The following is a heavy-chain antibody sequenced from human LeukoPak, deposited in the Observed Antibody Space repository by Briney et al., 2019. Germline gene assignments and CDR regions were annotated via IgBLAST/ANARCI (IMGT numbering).Heavy chain of an antibody. Sequence: SQTLSLTCTVSGGSISSYYWSWIRQPAGKGLEWIGRIYTSGSTNYNPSLKSRVTMSVDTSKNQFSLKLSSVTAADTAVYYCARGAIVVVPAAIDWFDPWGQGTLVTVSS. V-gene: IGHV4-4*07. D-gene: IGHD2-2*01. CDR3: ARGAIVVVPAAIDWFDP. J-gene: IGHJ5*02. CDR2: IYTSGST. CDR1: GGSISSYY.